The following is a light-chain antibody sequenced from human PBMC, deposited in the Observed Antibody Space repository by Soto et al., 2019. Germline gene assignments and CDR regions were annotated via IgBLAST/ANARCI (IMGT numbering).Light chain of an antibody. V-gene: IGLV1-47*01. CDR1: SSNIGRNY. Sequence: QSVRTQPPSASGTPGQRVIISCSGDSSNIGRNYVFWYLQLPGTAPKLLIYRNNQRPSGVPDRFSGSKSGTSGSLTISGLRSEDEGDYYCAAWDDSLSGPAFGGGTKLTVL. CDR2: RNN. J-gene: IGLJ2*01. CDR3: AAWDDSLSGPA.